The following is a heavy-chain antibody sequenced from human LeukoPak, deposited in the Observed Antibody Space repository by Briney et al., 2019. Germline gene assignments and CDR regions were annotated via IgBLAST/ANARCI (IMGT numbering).Heavy chain of an antibody. CDR1: GYTFKIYG. D-gene: IGHD3-3*01. V-gene: IGHV1-18*01. J-gene: IGHJ3*02. CDR3: ARVRSITIFGVVNSAFDI. CDR2: ISVYNGNR. Sequence: ASVKVSCKASGYTFKIYGINWVRQAPGQGLEWMGWISVYNGNRKFAPKFQGRLTMTADTGTSTAYMELSRLRSDDTAVYYCARVRSITIFGVVNSAFDIWGQGTMVTVSS.